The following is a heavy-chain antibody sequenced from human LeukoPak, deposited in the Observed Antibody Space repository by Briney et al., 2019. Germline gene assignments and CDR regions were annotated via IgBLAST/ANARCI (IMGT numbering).Heavy chain of an antibody. CDR3: ARVDWGSHWYFDL. J-gene: IGHJ2*01. CDR2: IYYSGST. CDR1: GGSISSSSYY. V-gene: IGHV4-39*01. Sequence: PSETLSLTGTVSGGSISSSSYYWGWIRQPPGKGLEWIGSIYYSGSTYYNPSLKSRLTISVDTSNNQFSLKLSSVTAADTAVYYCARVDWGSHWYFDLWGRGTLVTVSS. D-gene: IGHD7-27*01.